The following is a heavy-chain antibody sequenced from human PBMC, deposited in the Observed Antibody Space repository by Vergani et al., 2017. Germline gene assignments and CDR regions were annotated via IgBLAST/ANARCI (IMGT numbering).Heavy chain of an antibody. D-gene: IGHD3-9*01. Sequence: QVQLVQSGAEVKKPGASVKVSCKASGYTFTGYYMHWVRQAPGQGLEWMGWINPNSGGTNYAQKFQGRVTMTRDTSISTAYMELSRLRSDDPAVYYCARDQQRTGYDMLTVYYPSGRGFDYWGQGTLVTVSS. CDR2: INPNSGGT. CDR1: GYTFTGYY. V-gene: IGHV1-2*02. J-gene: IGHJ4*02. CDR3: ARDQQRTGYDMLTVYYPSGRGFDY.